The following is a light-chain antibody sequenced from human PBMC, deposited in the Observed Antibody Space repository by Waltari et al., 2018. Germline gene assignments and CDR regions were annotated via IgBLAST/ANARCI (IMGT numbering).Light chain of an antibody. CDR1: QSLVYSDGKTY. CDR3: MQATHLPPT. J-gene: IGKJ1*01. V-gene: IGKV2-30*01. CDR2: KVS. Sequence: DVVMTQSPLSLSVTLGQPASISCRSIQSLVYSDGKTYLNWFQQRPGQSPRRLIYKVSNRDSGVPARVSGSGSGTDFTLTISRVEAEDVGIYYCMQATHLPPTFGQGTKVEI.